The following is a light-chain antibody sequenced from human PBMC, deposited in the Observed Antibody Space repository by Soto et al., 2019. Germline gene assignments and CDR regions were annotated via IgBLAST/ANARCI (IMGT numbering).Light chain of an antibody. CDR3: SSYTSSSTDVV. CDR2: DVS. V-gene: IGLV2-14*01. Sequence: QSVLTQPASVSGSPGQSITISCTGTSSDVGGYNYVSWYQQHPVKAPKLMIYDVSNRPSGVSNRFSGSKSGNTASLTISGLQAEDEADYYCSSYTSSSTDVVFGGGTKLTVL. J-gene: IGLJ2*01. CDR1: SSDVGGYNY.